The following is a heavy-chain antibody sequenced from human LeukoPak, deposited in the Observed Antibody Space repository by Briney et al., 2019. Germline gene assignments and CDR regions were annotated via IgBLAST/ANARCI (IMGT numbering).Heavy chain of an antibody. J-gene: IGHJ3*02. D-gene: IGHD4-17*01. CDR2: ICAYNGNT. CDR1: GYTFTSYG. CDR3: ARDWRYGDPDAFDI. Sequence: GSVNVSCKASGYTFTSYGISWVRQAPGQGLEWMGWICAYNGNTNYAQNLQGGVTITTDTSTSTAYMELKSLRSDDTPVYYFARDWRYGDPDAFDIWGQETMVTVSS. V-gene: IGHV1-18*01.